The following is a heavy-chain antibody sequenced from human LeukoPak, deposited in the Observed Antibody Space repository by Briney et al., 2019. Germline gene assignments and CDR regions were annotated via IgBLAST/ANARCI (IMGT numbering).Heavy chain of an antibody. CDR1: GGSISTSSYS. CDR3: AKHYMGSSYNRGLDY. D-gene: IGHD3-10*01. Sequence: SETLSLTCTVSGGSISTSSYSWGWIRQPPGKGLEWIGSVYYSGSTYYNPSLKSRVTISVDTSKNQFSLKLSSVTAADTAIYYCAKHYMGSSYNRGLDYWGQGTLVTVSS. V-gene: IGHV4-39*01. CDR2: VYYSGST. J-gene: IGHJ4*02.